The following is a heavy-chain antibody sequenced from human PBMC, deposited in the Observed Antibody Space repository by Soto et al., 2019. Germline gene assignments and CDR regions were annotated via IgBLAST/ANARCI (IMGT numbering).Heavy chain of an antibody. V-gene: IGHV3-7*05. CDR3: ARHGYDFWSGFRTPNYYYYYGMDV. D-gene: IGHD3-3*01. J-gene: IGHJ6*02. CDR2: IKQDGSEK. CDR1: GFTFSSDW. Sequence: EVQLVESGGGLVQPGGSLRLSCAASGFTFSSDWMSWVRQAPGKGLEWVANIKQDGSEKYYVDSVKGRFTISRDNAKNSLYLQMNSLRAEDTAVYYCARHGYDFWSGFRTPNYYYYYGMDVWGQGTTVTVSS.